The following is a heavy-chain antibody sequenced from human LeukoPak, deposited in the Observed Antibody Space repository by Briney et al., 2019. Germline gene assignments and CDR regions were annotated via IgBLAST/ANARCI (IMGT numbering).Heavy chain of an antibody. CDR1: GFTFSSYT. CDR3: ARESFSAVVISHFDY. D-gene: IGHD3-22*01. J-gene: IGHJ4*02. Sequence: GGSLRLSCAASGFTFSSYTMNWVRQAPGKGLEWVSSISSSSGYIYYADSVKGRFTISRDDAKNSVYLQMNSLRTEDTAVYYCARESFSAVVISHFDYWGQGTLVTVSS. V-gene: IGHV3-21*01. CDR2: ISSSSGYI.